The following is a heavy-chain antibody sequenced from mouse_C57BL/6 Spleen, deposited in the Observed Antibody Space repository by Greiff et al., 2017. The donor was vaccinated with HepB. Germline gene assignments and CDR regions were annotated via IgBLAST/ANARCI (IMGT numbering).Heavy chain of an antibody. D-gene: IGHD1-1*01. Sequence: VQLQQSGAELVKPGASVKISCKASGYAFSSYWMNWVKQRPGKGLEWIGQIYPGDGDTNYNGKFKGKATLTADKSSSTAYMQLSSLTSEDSAVYFCARRPSITTVVEPELWGTGTTVTVSS. J-gene: IGHJ1*03. CDR1: GYAFSSYW. CDR3: ARRPSITTVVEPEL. V-gene: IGHV1-80*01. CDR2: IYPGDGDT.